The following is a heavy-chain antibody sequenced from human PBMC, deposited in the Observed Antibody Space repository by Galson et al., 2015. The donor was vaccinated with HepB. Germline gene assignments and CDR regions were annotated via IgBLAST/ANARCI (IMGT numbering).Heavy chain of an antibody. CDR2: IDPSDSYT. CDR3: ARRPIAAAHIGPRRGAFDI. Sequence: QSRAEVTKPGESLRISSEGSGYSFTSYWISWVRQMPGKGLEWMGRIDPSDSYTNYSPSCQGHVTISADKSISTAYLQWSSLKASDTAMYYCARRPIAAAHIGPRRGAFDIWGQGAMVTVSS. CDR1: GYSFTSYW. D-gene: IGHD6-13*01. J-gene: IGHJ3*02. V-gene: IGHV5-10-1*01.